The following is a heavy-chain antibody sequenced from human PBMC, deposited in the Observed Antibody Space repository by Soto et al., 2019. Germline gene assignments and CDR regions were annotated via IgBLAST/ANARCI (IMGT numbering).Heavy chain of an antibody. CDR2: INPNSGGT. CDR3: SSGTRTITYSHRIDY. J-gene: IGHJ4*02. V-gene: IGHV1-2*04. CDR1: GYTFTGYY. D-gene: IGHD5-18*01. Sequence: ASVKVSCKASGYTFTGYYMHWVRQAPGQGLEWMGWINPNSGGTNFAQKFQGWVTMTRDTSISTAYMELSRLRSDDTAVYFCSSGTRTITYSHRIDYWAQGNLVRGSS.